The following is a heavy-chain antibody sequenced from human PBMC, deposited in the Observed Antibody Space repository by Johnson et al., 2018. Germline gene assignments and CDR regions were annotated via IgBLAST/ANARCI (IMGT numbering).Heavy chain of an antibody. Sequence: VQLVESGGDLVEAGGSLRLSCAASGFTFSNAWMSWVRPAPGKGLEWGARIKSKTDGGTTDAAAPVKGRFTISRDDSKNTQKLQMNSQKTQDTAVYYCTTTGSGGSYYYYGEDVWGQGTTVTVSS. D-gene: IGHD3-10*01. J-gene: IGHJ6*02. CDR2: IKSKTDGGTT. CDR3: TTTGSGGSYYYYGEDV. V-gene: IGHV3-15*01. CDR1: GFTFSNAW.